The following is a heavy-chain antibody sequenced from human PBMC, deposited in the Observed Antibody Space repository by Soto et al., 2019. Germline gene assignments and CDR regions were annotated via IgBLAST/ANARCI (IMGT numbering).Heavy chain of an antibody. CDR1: GFSLSTSGVG. CDR3: AHTPAHYDILTGYYELDWFDP. Sequence: QITLKESGPTLVKPTQTLTLTCTFSGFSLSTSGVGVGWIRQPPGKALEWLALIYWDADKTYSPTQKSSLTITKDPPKNQVVLTMTNMDPLDTATYYCAHTPAHYDILTGYYELDWFDPWGQGTLVTVSS. CDR2: IYWDADK. D-gene: IGHD3-9*01. J-gene: IGHJ5*02. V-gene: IGHV2-5*02.